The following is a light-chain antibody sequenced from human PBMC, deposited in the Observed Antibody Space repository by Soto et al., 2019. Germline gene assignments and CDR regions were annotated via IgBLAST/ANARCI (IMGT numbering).Light chain of an antibody. V-gene: IGKV3-20*01. CDR1: QRVDDSH. CDR3: QQYRT. J-gene: IGKJ1*01. CDR2: GTS. Sequence: EIVLTQSPGTLSLSPGERATLSCRASQRVDDSHLAWYQLRPGQAPRLLISGTSSRATGIPDRFSGSGSRTDFTLTISRLEPEDFAVHFCQQYRTFGQGTKGDIK.